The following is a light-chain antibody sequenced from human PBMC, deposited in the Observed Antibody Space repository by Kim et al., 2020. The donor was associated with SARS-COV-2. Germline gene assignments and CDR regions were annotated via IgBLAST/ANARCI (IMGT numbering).Light chain of an antibody. CDR3: QQYNNWPPG. CDR2: GAS. J-gene: IGKJ1*01. CDR1: QSVSSY. V-gene: IGKV3-15*01. Sequence: EIVMTQSPATLSVSPGERATLSCRASQSVSSYLAWYQQKPGQAPRLLIYGASTRATGIPARFSGSGSGTEFTLTISSLQSEDFAVYYCQQYNNWPPGFGQGTKVDIK.